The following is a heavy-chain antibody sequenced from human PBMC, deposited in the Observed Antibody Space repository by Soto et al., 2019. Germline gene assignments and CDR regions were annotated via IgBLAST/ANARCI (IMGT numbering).Heavy chain of an antibody. J-gene: IGHJ6*02. Sequence: EVQLVESGGGLVKPGGSLRLSCAASGFTFSNAWMNWVRQAPGKGLEWVGRIKSKTDGGTTDYAAPVKGRFTISRDDSKNTLYLQMNSLKTEDTAVYYCPTDPHVFRFLGWLLFHMDVGGQGTTVTVSS. D-gene: IGHD3-3*01. CDR3: PTDPHVFRFLGWLLFHMDV. CDR1: GFTFSNAW. CDR2: IKSKTDGGTT. V-gene: IGHV3-15*07.